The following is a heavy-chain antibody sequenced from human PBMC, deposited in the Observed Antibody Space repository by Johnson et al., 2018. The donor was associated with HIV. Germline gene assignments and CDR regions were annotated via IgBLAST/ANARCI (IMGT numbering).Heavy chain of an antibody. CDR2: ISRGGSSASVI. J-gene: IGHJ3*02. V-gene: IGHV3-11*01. CDR3: ARGRIYGAFAFDI. CDR1: GFSFSDYF. D-gene: IGHD3-10*01. Sequence: QLLWVESGGGLVKPGGSLRLSCAASGFSFSDYFVSWIRQAPGKGLEWVSYISRGGSSASVIYYADSVKGRFTISRENAKNSVYLQMNSLRAEDTPVYYCARGRIYGAFAFDIWGQGTMVTVSS.